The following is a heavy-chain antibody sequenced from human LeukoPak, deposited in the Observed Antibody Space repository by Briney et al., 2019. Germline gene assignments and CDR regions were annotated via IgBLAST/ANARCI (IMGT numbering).Heavy chain of an antibody. D-gene: IGHD3-3*01. CDR2: ISSSSSYI. CDR3: ARSITIFGVVISDAFDI. V-gene: IGHV3-21*01. CDR1: GFTFSSYS. Sequence: GGPLRLSCAATGFTFSSYSMNWVRQPPGKGLEWISYISSSSSYIYYADSVKGRFTISRDNAKTSLYLQMNRLRAEDTAVYYCARSITIFGVVISDAFDIWGQGTMVTVSS. J-gene: IGHJ3*02.